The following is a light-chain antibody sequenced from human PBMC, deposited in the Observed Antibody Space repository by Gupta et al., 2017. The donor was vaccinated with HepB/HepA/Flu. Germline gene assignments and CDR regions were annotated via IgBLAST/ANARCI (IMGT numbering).Light chain of an antibody. V-gene: IGKV3-15*01. CDR3: QQYNNWPPWT. CDR1: QSVSSN. J-gene: IGKJ1*01. Sequence: EIVMTQSPATLSVSPGERANLSCRASQSVSSNLAWYQQKPGQAPRLLIYGASTRATGIPARFIGSGSGTEFTLPISSLQSEDFAVYYCQQYNNWPPWTFGQGTKVEIK. CDR2: GAS.